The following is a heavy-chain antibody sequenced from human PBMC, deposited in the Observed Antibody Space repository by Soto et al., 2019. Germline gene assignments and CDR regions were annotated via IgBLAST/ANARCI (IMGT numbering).Heavy chain of an antibody. V-gene: IGHV1-69*01. J-gene: IGHJ6*02. Sequence: QVQLVQSGAEVKKPGSSVKVSCKASGGTFSSYAISWVRQAPGQGLEWMGGIIPIFGTGNYAQKFQGRVTITADESTSTAYMELSSLRSDDTAVYYCGGANYYDSSGYYHRYYYYYGMDVWGQGTTVTVSS. CDR3: GGANYYDSSGYYHRYYYYYGMDV. CDR2: IIPIFGTG. D-gene: IGHD3-22*01. CDR1: GGTFSSYA.